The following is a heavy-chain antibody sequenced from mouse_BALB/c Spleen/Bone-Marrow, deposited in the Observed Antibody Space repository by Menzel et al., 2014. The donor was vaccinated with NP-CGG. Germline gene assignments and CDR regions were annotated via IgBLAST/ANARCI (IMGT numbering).Heavy chain of an antibody. CDR3: ARSGSSSGYFDY. V-gene: IGHV5-17*02. D-gene: IGHD1-1*01. Sequence: EVMLVESGGGLVQPGGSRKLSCAASGFTFSSFGMHWGRQAPEKGVEWVAYISSGSSTVYYADKVMGRFTIPRDNPKNTLFLQRTSLRSEDTAMYYCARSGSSSGYFDYWGQGTTLTVSS. CDR1: GFTFSSFG. CDR2: ISSGSSTV. J-gene: IGHJ2*01.